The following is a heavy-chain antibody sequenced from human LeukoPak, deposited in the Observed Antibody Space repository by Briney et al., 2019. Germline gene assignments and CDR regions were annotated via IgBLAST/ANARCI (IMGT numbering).Heavy chain of an antibody. Sequence: WVRQPPEKGLEWIGSIYYTGGTYYSPSLKSRVTISVDTSKNQFSLKLSSVTAADTAVYYCVRHGGTRVTLVEVYYFDSWGQGTLVTVSS. V-gene: IGHV4-39*01. CDR2: IYYTGGT. D-gene: IGHD4-11*01. CDR3: VRHGGTRVTLVEVYYFDS. J-gene: IGHJ4*02.